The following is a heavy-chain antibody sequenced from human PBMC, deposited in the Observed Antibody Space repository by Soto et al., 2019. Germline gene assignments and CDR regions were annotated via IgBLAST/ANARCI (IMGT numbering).Heavy chain of an antibody. CDR2: IKQDGSEK. Sequence: GGSLRLSCAASGFTFSSYWMSWVRQAPGKGLEWVANIKQDGSEKYYVDSVKGRFTISRDNAKNSLYLQMNSLRAEDTAVYYCARDKFPIAVATIMSAFDIWGQGTMVTVSS. CDR1: GFTFSSYW. D-gene: IGHD6-19*01. V-gene: IGHV3-7*01. J-gene: IGHJ3*02. CDR3: ARDKFPIAVATIMSAFDI.